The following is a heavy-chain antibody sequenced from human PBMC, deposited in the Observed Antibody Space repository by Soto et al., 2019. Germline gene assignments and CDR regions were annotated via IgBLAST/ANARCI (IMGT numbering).Heavy chain of an antibody. J-gene: IGHJ3*01. CDR2: ISTSSIEI. CDR3: ATIGDHDGFDV. V-gene: IGHV3-21*01. Sequence: EVQLVESGGGLVMPEESLRLSCAASGFTFIGYNMKWVRQATGKGLEWVASISTSSIEIFYSDLVRGRFTIFRDNARKSLYLQMNSLRAEDTAVYYCATIGDHDGFDVWGQGTTVTVSS. D-gene: IGHD4-17*01. CDR1: GFTFIGYN.